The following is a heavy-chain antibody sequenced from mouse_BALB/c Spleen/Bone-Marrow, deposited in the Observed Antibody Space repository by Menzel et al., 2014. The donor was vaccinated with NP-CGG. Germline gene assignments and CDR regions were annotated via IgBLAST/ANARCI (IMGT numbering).Heavy chain of an antibody. CDR3: ARGLGRRFDY. V-gene: IGHV2-9*02. Sequence: VQLVESGPGLVAPSQTLSITCTVSGFSLTSYGVHWVRQPPGKGLEWLGVIWAGGSTNYNSALMSRLSISKDNSKSKVFLKMNSLQTDDTAMYYCARGLGRRFDYWGQGTIFTVSS. CDR2: IWAGGST. D-gene: IGHD1-1*01. J-gene: IGHJ2*01. CDR1: GFSLTSYG.